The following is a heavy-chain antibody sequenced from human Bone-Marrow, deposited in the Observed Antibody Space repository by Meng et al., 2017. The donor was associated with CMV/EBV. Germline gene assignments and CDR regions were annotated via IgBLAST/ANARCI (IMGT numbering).Heavy chain of an antibody. D-gene: IGHD3-3*01. CDR3: ARDLGVGAAGY. CDR1: GYTFSDYF. CDR2: INPKSGVT. V-gene: IGHV1-2*02. Sequence: ASVKVFCKASGYTFSDYFLHWVRQAPGQGLEWMGWINPKSGVTNYAQRFQDRVTMTTDTSIRTVYMDLSRLTSDDTAIFYCARDLGVGAAGYWGQGTLVTVSS. J-gene: IGHJ4*01.